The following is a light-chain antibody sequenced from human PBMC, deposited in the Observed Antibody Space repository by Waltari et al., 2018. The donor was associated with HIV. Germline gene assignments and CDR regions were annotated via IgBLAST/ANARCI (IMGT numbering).Light chain of an antibody. Sequence: QSALTQPPSVSGSPGQSVTISCTGSSSDVGSYNRVSWYQQPPGTAPKLMIYEVSNRPSGVPVRFSGSKSGNAASLISSGLQAEDEADYYCSSYTSSNLVFGGGTKLTVL. CDR3: SSYTSSNLV. CDR1: SSDVGSYNR. V-gene: IGLV2-18*02. J-gene: IGLJ2*01. CDR2: EVS.